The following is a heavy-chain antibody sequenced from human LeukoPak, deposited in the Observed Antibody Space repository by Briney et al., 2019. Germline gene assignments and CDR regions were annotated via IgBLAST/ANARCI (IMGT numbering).Heavy chain of an antibody. J-gene: IGHJ4*02. CDR2: IRYDGSNK. CDR3: ARDQGYYGSGSYPDY. Sequence: PGGSLRLSCAASGFTFSSYGMHWVRQAPGKGLEWVAFIRYDGSNKYYVDSVKGRFTISRDNAKNSLYLQMNSLRAEDTAVYYFARDQGYYGSGSYPDYWGQGTLVTVSS. CDR1: GFTFSSYG. V-gene: IGHV3-30*02. D-gene: IGHD3-10*01.